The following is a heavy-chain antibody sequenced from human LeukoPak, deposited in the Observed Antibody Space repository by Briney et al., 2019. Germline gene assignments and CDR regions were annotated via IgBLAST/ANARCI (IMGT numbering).Heavy chain of an antibody. CDR3: ARTQPGKGAFDL. J-gene: IGHJ3*01. V-gene: IGHV3-48*01. Sequence: PGGSLRLSCAASGFTFSSNTMHWVRQAPGKGLDWVSYITSTSSTIYYADSVKVRFTISRDNAKNSLYLQMNSLRAEDTAVYYCARTQPGKGAFDLWGQGTMVTVSS. CDR2: ITSTSSTI. D-gene: IGHD7-27*01. CDR1: GFTFSSNT.